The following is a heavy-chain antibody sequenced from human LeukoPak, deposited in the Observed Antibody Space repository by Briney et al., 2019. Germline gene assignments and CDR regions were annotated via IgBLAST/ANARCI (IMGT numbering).Heavy chain of an antibody. CDR2: ISPSGGNK. V-gene: IGHV3-48*04. J-gene: IGHJ6*02. CDR1: GFIFGGYT. Sequence: GGSLRLSCAGSGFIFGGYTMNWVRQAPGKGLEWLSYISPSGGNKFYADSVKGRFTISRDNAKNSVFLQMNSLRVEDTAVYYCAKYGQWLVTVYYGMDVWGQGTTVTVSS. CDR3: AKYGQWLVTVYYGMDV. D-gene: IGHD6-19*01.